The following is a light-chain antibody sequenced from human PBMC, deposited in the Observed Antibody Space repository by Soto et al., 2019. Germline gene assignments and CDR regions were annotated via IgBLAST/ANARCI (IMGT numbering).Light chain of an antibody. Sequence: ENVLTQSPGTLALSPGERATLSCRASQSVSSSFVAWFQQKPGQAPRLLIQGASTRATGIPDRFSGSESGTDFTLTISRLEPEDFAVYYCQQYDTLPTFGQGTKVDI. J-gene: IGKJ1*01. V-gene: IGKV3-20*01. CDR3: QQYDTLPT. CDR2: GAS. CDR1: QSVSSSF.